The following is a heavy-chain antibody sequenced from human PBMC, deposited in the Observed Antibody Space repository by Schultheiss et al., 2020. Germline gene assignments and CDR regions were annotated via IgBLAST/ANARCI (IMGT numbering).Heavy chain of an antibody. Sequence: SETLSLTCAVYGGSFSGYYWSWIRQPPGKGLEWIGYIYYSGSTNYNPSLKSRVTISVDTSKNQFSLKLSSVTAADTAVYYCARWGGLRWQPGSYYYYGRDVWGRGHTGTVAS. CDR1: GGSFSGYY. V-gene: IGHV4-59*08. J-gene: IGHJ6*02. CDR2: IYYSGST. CDR3: ARWGGLRWQPGSYYYYGRDV. D-gene: IGHD4-23*01.